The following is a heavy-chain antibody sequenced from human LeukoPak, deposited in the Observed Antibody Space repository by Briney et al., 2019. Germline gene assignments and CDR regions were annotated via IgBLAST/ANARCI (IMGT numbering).Heavy chain of an antibody. D-gene: IGHD5-24*01. CDR3: ARGNYHAMDV. V-gene: IGHV3-74*01. J-gene: IGHJ6*02. CDR2: INTDGSST. Sequence: PGGSLRLSCAASRLTFRSYAMHWSRQPPGRGLFWVSRINTDGSSTSCADSVKGRFTISRDNTKNTLYLEMNSLRAEDTAVYYCARGNYHAMDVWGQGTTVTVSS. CDR1: RLTFRSYA.